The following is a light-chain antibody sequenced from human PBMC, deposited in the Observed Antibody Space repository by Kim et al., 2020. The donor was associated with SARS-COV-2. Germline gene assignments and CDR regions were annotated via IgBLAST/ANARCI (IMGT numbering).Light chain of an antibody. CDR1: KLGDKY. Sequence: VSPGQTASITCSGDKLGDKYACWYQQQPGQSPVLVIYQDSKRPSGIPERFSGSNSGNTATLTISGTQAMDEADYYCQAWDSSFYVFGTGTKVTVL. CDR3: QAWDSSFYV. V-gene: IGLV3-1*01. J-gene: IGLJ1*01. CDR2: QDS.